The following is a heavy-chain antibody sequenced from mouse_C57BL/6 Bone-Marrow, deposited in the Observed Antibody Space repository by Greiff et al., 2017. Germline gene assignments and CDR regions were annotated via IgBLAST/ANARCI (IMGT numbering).Heavy chain of an antibody. V-gene: IGHV1-69*01. J-gene: IGHJ3*01. CDR1: GYTFTSYW. D-gene: IGHD2-3*01. Sequence: QVQLQQPGAELVMPGASVKLSCKASGYTFTSYWMHWVKQRPGQGLDWIGEIDPSDSYTNYNQKFKGKSTLTVDKSSSTAYMQLSSLTSEDSAVYYCSRSGDGPFAYWGQGTLVTVSA. CDR3: SRSGDGPFAY. CDR2: IDPSDSYT.